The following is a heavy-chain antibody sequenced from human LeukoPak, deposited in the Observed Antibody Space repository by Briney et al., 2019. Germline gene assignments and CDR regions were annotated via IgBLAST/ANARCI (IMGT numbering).Heavy chain of an antibody. J-gene: IGHJ4*02. Sequence: GRSLRLSCAASGFTFSSYGMHWVRQAPGKGLEWVAVISSDGSNKYYADSVKGRFTISRGNSKNTLYLQMNSVRAEDTAVYYCAKDSGGTTFDYWGQGTLVTVSS. CDR1: GFTFSSYG. V-gene: IGHV3-30*18. CDR2: ISSDGSNK. D-gene: IGHD1-26*01. CDR3: AKDSGGTTFDY.